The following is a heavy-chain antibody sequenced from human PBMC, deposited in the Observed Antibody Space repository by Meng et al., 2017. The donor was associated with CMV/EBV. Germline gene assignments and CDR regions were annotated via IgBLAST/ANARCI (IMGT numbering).Heavy chain of an antibody. J-gene: IGHJ4*02. D-gene: IGHD5-12*01. CDR2: INHSGST. Sequence: GSLRLSCAVYGGSFSGYYWSSIRQPPGKGLEWIGEINHSGSTNYNPSLKSRVTISVDTSKNQFSLKLSSVTAADTAVYYCARGKVDIVNWGQGTLVTVSS. CDR1: GGSFSGYY. V-gene: IGHV4-34*01. CDR3: ARGKVDIVN.